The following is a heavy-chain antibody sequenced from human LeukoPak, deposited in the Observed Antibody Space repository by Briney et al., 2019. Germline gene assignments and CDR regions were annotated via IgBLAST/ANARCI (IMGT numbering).Heavy chain of an antibody. V-gene: IGHV1-18*01. Sequence: ASVKVSCKTSGYTFATYSINWVRQALGQGLEWMGWISGYSGSTNYAQKLQGRVTMTTDTSTTTAYMELRSLKSDDTAVYYCARGHSSGRDYYFDTWGQGTLVTVSS. CDR3: ARGHSSGRDYYFDT. CDR2: ISGYSGST. CDR1: GYTFATYS. D-gene: IGHD6-19*01. J-gene: IGHJ4*02.